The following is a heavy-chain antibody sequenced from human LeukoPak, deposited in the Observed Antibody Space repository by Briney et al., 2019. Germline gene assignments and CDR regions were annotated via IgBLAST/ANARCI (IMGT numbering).Heavy chain of an antibody. Sequence: SSETLSLTCAVYGGSFSGYYWSWIRQPPGKGLEWIGEINHSGSTNYNPSFKSRVTISVDTSKNQFSLKLSSVTAADTAVYYCARGDYSSSWYLTFDYWGQGTLVTVSS. CDR2: INHSGST. CDR3: ARGDYSSSWYLTFDY. D-gene: IGHD6-13*01. CDR1: GGSFSGYY. J-gene: IGHJ4*02. V-gene: IGHV4-34*01.